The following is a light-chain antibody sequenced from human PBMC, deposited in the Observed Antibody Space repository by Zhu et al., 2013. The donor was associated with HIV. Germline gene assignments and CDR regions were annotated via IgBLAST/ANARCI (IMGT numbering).Light chain of an antibody. CDR2: DAS. CDR1: QSLTSSY. CDR3: QHYGGSPLYT. J-gene: IGKJ2*01. Sequence: EIVLTQSPGTLSLSPGERATLSCRASQSLTSSYLAWYQQKPGQGPRLLIYDASSRATGIPDRFSGSGSGTDFTLTISRLEPEDFAVYYCQHYGGSPLYTFGQGTKLEIK. V-gene: IGKV3-20*01.